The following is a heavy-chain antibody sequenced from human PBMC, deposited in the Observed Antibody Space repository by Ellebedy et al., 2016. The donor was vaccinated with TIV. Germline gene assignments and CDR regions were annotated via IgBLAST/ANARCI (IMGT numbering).Heavy chain of an antibody. J-gene: IGHJ4*02. Sequence: SVKVSCXASGGTFSSYAISWVRQAPGQGLEWMGGIIPIFGTANYAQKFQGRVTITADESTSTAYMELSSLRSEDTAVYYCAGRAVAGTIGLIDYWGQGTLVTVSS. CDR2: IIPIFGTA. CDR3: AGRAVAGTIGLIDY. V-gene: IGHV1-69*13. D-gene: IGHD6-19*01. CDR1: GGTFSSYA.